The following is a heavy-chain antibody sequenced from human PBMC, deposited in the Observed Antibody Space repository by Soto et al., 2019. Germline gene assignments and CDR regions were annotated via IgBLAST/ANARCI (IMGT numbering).Heavy chain of an antibody. CDR1: GGSISSYY. CDR2: IYYSGST. CDR3: AGTRGYCSGGSCPTVVDY. J-gene: IGHJ4*02. Sequence: PSETLSLTCTVSGGSISSYYWSWIRQPPGKGLEWIGYIYYSGSTNYNPSLKGRVTISVDTSKNQFSLKLSSVTAADTAVYYCAGTRGYCSGGSCPTVVDYWGQGTLVTVSS. D-gene: IGHD2-15*01. V-gene: IGHV4-59*01.